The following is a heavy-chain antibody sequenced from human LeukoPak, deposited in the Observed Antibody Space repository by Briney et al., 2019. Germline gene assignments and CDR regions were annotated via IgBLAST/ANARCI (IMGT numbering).Heavy chain of an antibody. J-gene: IGHJ4*02. Sequence: ASVKVSCKASGYTFTSYDINWVRQATGQGLEWMGGIIPIFGTAIYAQRFQGRVTITTDESTSTAYMELSSLRSEDTAVYYCARDRYYYDSSGSYYFDFWGQGTLVTVSS. D-gene: IGHD3-22*01. CDR1: GYTFTSYD. CDR3: ARDRYYYDSSGSYYFDF. V-gene: IGHV1-69*05. CDR2: IIPIFGTA.